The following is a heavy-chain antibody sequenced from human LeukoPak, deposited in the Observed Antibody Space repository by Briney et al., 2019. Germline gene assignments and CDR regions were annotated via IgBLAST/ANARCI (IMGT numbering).Heavy chain of an antibody. J-gene: IGHJ4*02. Sequence: GGSLRLSCAASGFTFSSYAMHWVRQAPGKGLQWGAVISYDGSNKYYADSVKGRFTISRDNSKNTLYLQMHSLRAEDTAVYYCQKPGIAVAGTTPFDYWGQGTLVTVSS. CDR1: GFTFSSYA. CDR3: QKPGIAVAGTTPFDY. D-gene: IGHD6-19*01. CDR2: ISYDGSNK. V-gene: IGHV3-30-3*01.